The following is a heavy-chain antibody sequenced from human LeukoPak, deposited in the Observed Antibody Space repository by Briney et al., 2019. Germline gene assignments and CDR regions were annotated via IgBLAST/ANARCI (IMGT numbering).Heavy chain of an antibody. D-gene: IGHD2-2*01. J-gene: IGHJ4*02. Sequence: GGSLRLSCAASGFTFSSYGMHWVRQAPGKGLEWVAFIRYDGSNKYYADSVKGRFTVSRDNSKNLLYLQMDSLRVEDTAVYYCARAGTCSSTSCDGGIEYWGQGTLVTVSS. CDR1: GFTFSSYG. CDR3: ARAGTCSSTSCDGGIEY. CDR2: IRYDGSNK. V-gene: IGHV3-30*02.